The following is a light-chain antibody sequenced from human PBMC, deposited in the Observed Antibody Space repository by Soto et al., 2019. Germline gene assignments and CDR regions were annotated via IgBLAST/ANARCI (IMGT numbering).Light chain of an antibody. V-gene: IGKV3-11*01. Sequence: EIVLTQSPATLSLSPGERATLSCRASQSVSSYLAWYQQKPGQAHRLLIYDASNSATGIPARFSGSASGTVFTLTISSLEPADCAVYYCQRRSSWPLTSGGGTKVAIK. CDR2: DAS. CDR1: QSVSSY. J-gene: IGKJ4*01. CDR3: QRRSSWPLT.